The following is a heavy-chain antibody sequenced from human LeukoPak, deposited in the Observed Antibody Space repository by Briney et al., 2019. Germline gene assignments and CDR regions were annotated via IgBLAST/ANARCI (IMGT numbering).Heavy chain of an antibody. J-gene: IGHJ3*01. CDR2: INPNSGGT. D-gene: IGHD6-19*01. CDR3: ARIAVAGSAFDL. Sequence: SVKVSCQASVYTFTGHYMHWVGQATGQGLEWMGWINPNSGGTNYAQKFQGRVTMTRDTSISTAYMELSRLRSDDTAVYYCARIAVAGSAFDLWGQGTMVTVSS. CDR1: VYTFTGHY. V-gene: IGHV1-2*02.